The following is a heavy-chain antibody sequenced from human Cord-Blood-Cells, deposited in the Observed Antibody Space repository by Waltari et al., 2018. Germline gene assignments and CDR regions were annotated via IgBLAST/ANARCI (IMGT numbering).Heavy chain of an antibody. CDR3: ARPKSTVDAFDI. D-gene: IGHD2-2*01. J-gene: IGHJ3*02. CDR2: INPRGGST. V-gene: IGHV1-46*03. CDR1: GYTFTSYY. Sequence: QVQLVQSGAEVKKPGASEKVSCKASGYTFTSYYMHWVRQAPGQGLEWMGIINPRGGSTSYAQKFQGRVTMTRDTSTSTVYMELSSLRSEDTAVYYCARPKSTVDAFDILGQGTMVTVSS.